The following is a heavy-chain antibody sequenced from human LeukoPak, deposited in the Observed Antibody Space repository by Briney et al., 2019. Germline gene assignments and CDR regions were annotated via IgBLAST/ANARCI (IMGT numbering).Heavy chain of an antibody. J-gene: IGHJ4*02. Sequence: RPSETLSLTCTVSGGSISSYYWSWIRQPAGKGLEWIRRIYTSGSTNYNPSLKSRVTMSVDTSKNQFSLKLNSVTAADTAVYYCARDMGWLQPYYFDYWGQGTLVTVSS. D-gene: IGHD5-24*01. V-gene: IGHV4-4*07. CDR1: GGSISSYY. CDR3: ARDMGWLQPYYFDY. CDR2: IYTSGST.